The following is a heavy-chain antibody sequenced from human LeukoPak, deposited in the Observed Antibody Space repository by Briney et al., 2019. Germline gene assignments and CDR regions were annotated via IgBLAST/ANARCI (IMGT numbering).Heavy chain of an antibody. D-gene: IGHD4-17*01. CDR1: GFTVSSNY. V-gene: IGHV3-53*01. J-gene: IGHJ4*02. CDR3: ANPARDFADSGAITW. CDR2: IYSGGST. Sequence: PGGSLRLSCAASGFTVSSNYMSWVRQAPGKGLEWVSVIYSGGSTYYADSVKGRFTISRDNSKNTLYLQMNSLRAEDTAVYYCANPARDFADSGAITWWGQGTLVTVSS.